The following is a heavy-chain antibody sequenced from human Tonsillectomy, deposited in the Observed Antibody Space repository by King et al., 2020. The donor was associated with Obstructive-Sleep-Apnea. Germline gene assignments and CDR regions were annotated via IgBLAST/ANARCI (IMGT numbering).Heavy chain of an antibody. CDR3: AKGVDDSSGYDYWYFDL. CDR1: GFTFDDYA. V-gene: IGHV3-9*01. CDR2: ISWNSGSI. Sequence: VQLVESGGGLVQPGRSLRLSCAASGFTFDDYAMHWVRQAPGKGLEWVSGISWNSGSIGYADSVKGRFTISRDNAKNSLYLQMNSLRAEDTALYYCAKGVDDSSGYDYWYFDLWGRGTLVTVSS. D-gene: IGHD3-22*01. J-gene: IGHJ2*01.